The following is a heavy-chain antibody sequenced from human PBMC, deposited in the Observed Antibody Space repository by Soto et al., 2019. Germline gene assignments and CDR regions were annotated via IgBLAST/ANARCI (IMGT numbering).Heavy chain of an antibody. Sequence: HPGGSLRLSCAASGFTFSSYAMHWVRQAPGKGLEWVAVISYDGSNKYYADSVKGRFTISRDNSKNTLYLQMNSLRAEDTAVYYCARDNILSGYVHFDYWGQGTLVTVS. CDR1: GFTFSSYA. V-gene: IGHV3-30-3*01. D-gene: IGHD5-12*01. CDR2: ISYDGSNK. J-gene: IGHJ4*02. CDR3: ARDNILSGYVHFDY.